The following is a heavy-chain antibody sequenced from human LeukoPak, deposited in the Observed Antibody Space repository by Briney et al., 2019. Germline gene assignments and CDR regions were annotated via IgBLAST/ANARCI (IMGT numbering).Heavy chain of an antibody. V-gene: IGHV3-23*01. Sequence: GESLKISCAASGFNFDGYAMSWVRQAPGKGLEWVSGISKSGRTTFYTDSVKGRFTISRDNSKNTLHLQMNRLRAEDTALYYCAKDHDNTDYYYYFDSWGQGTLVTVSS. CDR1: GFNFDGYA. D-gene: IGHD2-21*01. CDR3: AKDHDNTDYYYYFDS. CDR2: ISKSGRTT. J-gene: IGHJ4*02.